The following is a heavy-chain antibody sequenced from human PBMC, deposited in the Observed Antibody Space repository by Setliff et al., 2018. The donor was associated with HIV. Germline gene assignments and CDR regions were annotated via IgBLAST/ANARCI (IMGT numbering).Heavy chain of an antibody. J-gene: IGHJ4*02. D-gene: IGHD3-10*01. Sequence: SETLSLTCAFNGGSFSGYYWMWIRQSPGEGLEWIGEINHGGNTNYNPSLKSRVTMSGDTSKNQFSLNLTSVTAADTAVYFCARGLGRGSGTYYDPPGYWGPGTLVTVSS. CDR2: INHGGNT. CDR1: GGSFSGYY. CDR3: ARGLGRGSGTYYDPPGY. V-gene: IGHV4-34*01.